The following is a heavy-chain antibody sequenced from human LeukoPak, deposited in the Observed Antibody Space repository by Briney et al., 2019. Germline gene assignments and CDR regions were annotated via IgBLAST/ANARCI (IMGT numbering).Heavy chain of an antibody. D-gene: IGHD3-22*01. CDR1: GFIFSSYS. CDR2: ISVNSGTI. Sequence: GGSLRLSCAASGFIFSSYSMNWVRQAPGKGLEWVSYISVNSGTIYYADSVKGRFTISRDNAKNSLYLQMNSLRAEDTAVYYCARGFDYYDSSGDYWGQGTLVTVSS. V-gene: IGHV3-48*01. CDR3: ARGFDYYDSSGDY. J-gene: IGHJ4*02.